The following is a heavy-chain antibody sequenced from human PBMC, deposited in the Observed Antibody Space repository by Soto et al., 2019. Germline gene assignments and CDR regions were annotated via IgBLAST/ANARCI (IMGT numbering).Heavy chain of an antibody. V-gene: IGHV4-59*08. Sequence: PSETLSLTCTVSGGSISSYYWSWIRQPPGKGLEWIGYIYYSGSTNYNPSLKSRVTISVDTSKNQFSLKLSSVTAADTAVYYCGRVNSGSYYPDYYFDYWGQGTLVTVSS. J-gene: IGHJ4*02. CDR3: GRVNSGSYYPDYYFDY. D-gene: IGHD1-26*01. CDR1: GGSISSYY. CDR2: IYYSGST.